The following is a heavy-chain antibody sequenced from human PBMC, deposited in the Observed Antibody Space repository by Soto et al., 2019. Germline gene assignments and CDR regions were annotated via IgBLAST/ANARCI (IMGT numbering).Heavy chain of an antibody. V-gene: IGHV4-34*01. CDR3: ARHLSGYDGYYFDY. J-gene: IGHJ4*02. CDR1: GGSFSGYY. Sequence: SETLSLTCAVYGGSFSGYYWSWIRQPPGKGLEWIGEINHSVSTNYNPSLKSRVTISVDTSKNQFSLKLSSVTAADTAVYYCARHLSGYDGYYFDYWGQGTLVTVSS. CDR2: INHSVST. D-gene: IGHD5-12*01.